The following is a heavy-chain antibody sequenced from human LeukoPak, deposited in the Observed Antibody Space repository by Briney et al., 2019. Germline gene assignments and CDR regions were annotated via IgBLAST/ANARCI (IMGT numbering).Heavy chain of an antibody. CDR1: GFTFSTFS. D-gene: IGHD1-14*01. CDR2: ISDSGGFT. V-gene: IGHV3-23*01. J-gene: IGHJ3*02. CDR3: ARDVNRRAFDI. Sequence: GGSLRLSCAASGFTFSTFSMSWVRQASGKGLEWVSTISDSGGFTDYADSVKGRFTISRDNSKNTLYLEMNSLRVEDTAVYYCARDVNRRAFDIWGQGTMVTVSS.